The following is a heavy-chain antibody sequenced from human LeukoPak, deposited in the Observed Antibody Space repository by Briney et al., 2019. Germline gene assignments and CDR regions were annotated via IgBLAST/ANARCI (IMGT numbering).Heavy chain of an antibody. CDR3: ASEYQQPLDY. CDR2: IYYSGST. D-gene: IGHD2-2*01. Sequence: SETLSLTCTVSGGSISSSSYYWGWIRQPPGRGLEWIGSIYYSGSTYYNPSLKSRVTISVDTSKNQFSLKLSSVTAADTAVYYCASEYQQPLDYWGQGALVTVSS. CDR1: GGSISSSSYY. J-gene: IGHJ4*02. V-gene: IGHV4-39*01.